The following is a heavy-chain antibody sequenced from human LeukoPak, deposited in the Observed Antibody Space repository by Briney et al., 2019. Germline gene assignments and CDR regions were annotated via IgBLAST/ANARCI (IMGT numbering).Heavy chain of an antibody. CDR1: GFTFSNYG. CDR2: ISYDGSKK. Sequence: QPGRTLRLSCGASGFTFSNYGMHGVRQAPGKGLEWVAVISYDGSKKYSAEPAKGRFTISRENSKSTLFLQMNSLRPEDTAVYYCAKDRAGGANSYYLDNWGQGTLVTVSS. J-gene: IGHJ4*02. D-gene: IGHD2-21*01. V-gene: IGHV3-30*18. CDR3: AKDRAGGANSYYLDN.